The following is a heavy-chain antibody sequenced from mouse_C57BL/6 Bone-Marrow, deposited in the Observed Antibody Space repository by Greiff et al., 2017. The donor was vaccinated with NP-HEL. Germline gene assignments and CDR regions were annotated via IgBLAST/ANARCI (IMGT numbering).Heavy chain of an antibody. CDR2: IDPENGDT. J-gene: IGHJ2*01. CDR1: GFNIKDDY. Sequence: VQLQQSGAALVRPGASVKLSCTASGFNIKDDYMHWVNQRPEQGLEWIGWIDPENGDTEYASQFPGKASIPEDTSSSTAYQQISSLTSEDTAVYYCSTGGLRFDYWGQGTTLTVSS. D-gene: IGHD2-4*01. V-gene: IGHV14-4*01. CDR3: STGGLRFDY.